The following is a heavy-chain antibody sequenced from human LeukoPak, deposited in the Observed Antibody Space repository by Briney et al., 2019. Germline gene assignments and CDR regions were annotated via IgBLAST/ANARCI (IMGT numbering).Heavy chain of an antibody. CDR2: TYYRSKWYN. D-gene: IGHD6-19*01. CDR3: ARGLGRKNFDY. CDR1: GDSVSSNSAA. J-gene: IGHJ4*02. V-gene: IGHV6-1*01. Sequence: SQTLSLPFAISGDSVSSNSAAWNWIRPSPSRGLEWLGRTYYRSKWYNDYAVSVKSRITINPDTSKNQFSLQLNSVTPEDTAVYYCARGLGRKNFDYWGQGTLVTVSS.